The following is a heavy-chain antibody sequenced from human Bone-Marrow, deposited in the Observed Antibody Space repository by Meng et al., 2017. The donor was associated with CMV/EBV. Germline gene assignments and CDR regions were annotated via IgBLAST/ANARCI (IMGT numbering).Heavy chain of an antibody. Sequence: SCAASGLTFSDSWMSWVRHTPGKGLEWVANISPDGSLKHYVDSVKGRFTISRDNAKNSLYLQMNSLRAEDTAVYYCARVQAMTTVTTGDYWGQGTLVTVSS. CDR1: GLTFSDSW. J-gene: IGHJ4*02. V-gene: IGHV3-7*01. CDR3: ARVQAMTTVTTGDY. CDR2: ISPDGSLK. D-gene: IGHD4-11*01.